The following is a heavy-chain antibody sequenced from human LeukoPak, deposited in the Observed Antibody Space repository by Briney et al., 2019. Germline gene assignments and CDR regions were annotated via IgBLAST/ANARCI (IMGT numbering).Heavy chain of an antibody. V-gene: IGHV3-30*18. J-gene: IGHJ4*02. CDR1: GFTFSSYG. Sequence: PGGSLRLSCAASGFTFSSYGMHWVRQAPGKGLERVAVISYDESNKYYADSVKGRFTISRDNSKNTLYLQMNSLRAEDTAVYYCAKDGYGVVPAASYYFDYWGQGTLVTVSS. CDR2: ISYDESNK. D-gene: IGHD2-2*01. CDR3: AKDGYGVVPAASYYFDY.